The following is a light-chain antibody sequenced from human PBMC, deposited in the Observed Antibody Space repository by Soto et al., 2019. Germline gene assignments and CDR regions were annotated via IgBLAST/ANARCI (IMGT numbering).Light chain of an antibody. V-gene: IGKV3-11*01. CDR1: PSVTNV. Sequence: EIVLTRSPATLSLSPGERATLSCRASPSVTNVLAWYQQKPGQAPRLLIYGAFNRATGIPARFSGSGSGTDFTLTISSLEPEDSAVYYCQQRNVWPPVTFGQGTRLEIK. J-gene: IGKJ5*01. CDR3: QQRNVWPPVT. CDR2: GAF.